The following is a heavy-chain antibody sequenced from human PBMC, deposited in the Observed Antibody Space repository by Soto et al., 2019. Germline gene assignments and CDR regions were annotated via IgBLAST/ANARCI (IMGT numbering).Heavy chain of an antibody. D-gene: IGHD3-16*01. CDR2: IYYSGST. CDR3: ARRWGTTFDY. V-gene: IGHV4-59*08. CDR1: GGSISSYY. Sequence: SETLSLTCTVSGGSISSYYWSWIRQPPGKGLEWIGYIYYSGSTNYNPSLKSRVTISVDTSKNQFSLKLSSVTAADTAVYHCARRWGTTFDYWGQGTLVTISS. J-gene: IGHJ4*02.